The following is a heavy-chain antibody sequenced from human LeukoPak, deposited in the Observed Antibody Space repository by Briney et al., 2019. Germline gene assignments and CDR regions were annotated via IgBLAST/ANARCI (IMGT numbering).Heavy chain of an antibody. D-gene: IGHD5-24*01. Sequence: ASVKVSCKASGYTFTSYVISWVRQAPGQGLEWMGWISAYNGNTNYAQKLQGRVTMTTDTSTRTAYMELRSLRSDDTAVYYCARDRGWLQFSTAGSFDYWGQGTLVTVSS. CDR1: GYTFTSYV. CDR2: ISAYNGNT. V-gene: IGHV1-18*01. J-gene: IGHJ4*02. CDR3: ARDRGWLQFSTAGSFDY.